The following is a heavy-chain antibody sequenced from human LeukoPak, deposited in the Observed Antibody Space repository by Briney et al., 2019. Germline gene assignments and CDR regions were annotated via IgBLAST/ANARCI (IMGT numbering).Heavy chain of an antibody. V-gene: IGHV3-7*01. Sequence: GGSLRLSCAASGFTFSSYWMSWVRQAPGKGLEWVANIKQDGSEKYYVDTVKGRFTISRDNAKNSLYLQMNSLRAEDTAVYYCARNAFAAWFDPWGQGTLVTVSS. J-gene: IGHJ5*02. CDR3: ARNAFAAWFDP. CDR2: IKQDGSEK. CDR1: GFTFSSYW. D-gene: IGHD3-3*02.